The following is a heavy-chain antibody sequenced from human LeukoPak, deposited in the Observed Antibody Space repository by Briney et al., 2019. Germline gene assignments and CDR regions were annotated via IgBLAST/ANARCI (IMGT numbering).Heavy chain of an antibody. CDR3: ARDNYGSGTYGYFDY. CDR1: GFTFSSHA. Sequence: GGSLRLSCAASGFTFSSHAIHWVRQAPGKGLGWVALISFDGSTEKYADSVKGRFTISRDNSNNTLYLQMNGLGAEDTAVYYCARDNYGSGTYGYFDYWGQGTLVTVSS. D-gene: IGHD3-10*01. J-gene: IGHJ4*02. CDR2: ISFDGSTE. V-gene: IGHV3-30*04.